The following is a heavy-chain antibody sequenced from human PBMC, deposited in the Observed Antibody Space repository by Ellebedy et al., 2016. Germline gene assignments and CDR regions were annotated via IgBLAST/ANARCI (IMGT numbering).Heavy chain of an antibody. V-gene: IGHV3-74*03. CDR2: INSDGSVS. Sequence: GGSLRLSCAASGFTFSNSWMHWVRQAPGKGLVWVSRINSDGSVSTYADSVKGRFTISRDNAKNTLFLQMSSLRAEDTAVYHCVQGGGPHYWGQGTLVTVSS. CDR3: VQGGGPHY. CDR1: GFTFSNSW. D-gene: IGHD2-15*01. J-gene: IGHJ4*02.